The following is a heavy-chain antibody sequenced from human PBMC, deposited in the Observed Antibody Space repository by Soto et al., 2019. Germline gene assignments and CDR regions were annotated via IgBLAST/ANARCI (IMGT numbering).Heavy chain of an antibody. V-gene: IGHV1-18*01. CDR3: ARHSPPLDY. Sequence: ASVKVSCKSSGYTFTSYAISCVRQAPGQGLEWMGWINAYNGNTNYAQKLQGRVTMTTDTSTSTAYMELRSLRSDDTAVYYCARHSPPLDYWGQGTLVTVSS. J-gene: IGHJ4*02. CDR1: GYTFTSYA. CDR2: INAYNGNT.